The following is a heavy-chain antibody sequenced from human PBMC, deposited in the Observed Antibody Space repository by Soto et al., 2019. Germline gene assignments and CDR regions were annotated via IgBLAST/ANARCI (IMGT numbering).Heavy chain of an antibody. V-gene: IGHV3-21*01. J-gene: IGHJ4*02. CDR3: AREHRGYYYDSSGYFDY. D-gene: IGHD3-22*01. CDR1: GFTFSSYS. CDR2: ISSSSSYI. Sequence: EVQLVESGGGLVKPGGSLRLSCAASGFTFSSYSMNWVRQAPGKGLEWVSSISSSSSYIYYADSVKGRFTISRDNAKNSLYLQMNSLRAEDRAVYYCAREHRGYYYDSSGYFDYWGQGTLVTVSS.